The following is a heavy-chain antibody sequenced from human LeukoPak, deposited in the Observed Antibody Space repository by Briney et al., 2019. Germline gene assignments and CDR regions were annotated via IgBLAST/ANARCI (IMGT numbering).Heavy chain of an antibody. Sequence: GGSLRLSCAASGFSFSRSGLNWVRQPPGKGLEWVSTSGTDGDSYYADSVKGRFAISRDNSKNMLYLHMTSLRAEDTAVYYCAKKTVGNYPLDSWGQGALVTVS. D-gene: IGHD5-24*01. CDR3: AKKTVGNYPLDS. V-gene: IGHV3-23*01. CDR1: GFSFSRSG. CDR2: SGTDGDS. J-gene: IGHJ4*02.